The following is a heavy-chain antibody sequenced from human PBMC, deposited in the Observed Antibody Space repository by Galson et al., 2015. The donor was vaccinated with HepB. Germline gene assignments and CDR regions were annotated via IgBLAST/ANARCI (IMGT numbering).Heavy chain of an antibody. Sequence: IRQPPGKGLEWIGYIYYSGSTNYNPSLKSRVTISVDTSKNQFSLKLSSVTAADTAVYYCARTYYGSGIWFDPWGQGTLVTVSS. CDR3: ARTYYGSGIWFDP. V-gene: IGHV4-59*01. CDR2: IYYSGST. D-gene: IGHD3-10*01. J-gene: IGHJ5*02.